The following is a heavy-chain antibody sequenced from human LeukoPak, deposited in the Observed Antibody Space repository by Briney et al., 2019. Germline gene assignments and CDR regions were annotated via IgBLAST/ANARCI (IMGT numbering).Heavy chain of an antibody. V-gene: IGHV4-39*07. CDR3: ARDLGRYYDSSGYYYVMVHAFDI. Sequence: PSETLSLTCAVPGGSLTSSSYYWGWIRQPPGKGLEWLGSIYFGGRTYYNPSLKSQVTISVDTSKNQFSLKLSSVTAADTAVYYGARDLGRYYDSSGYYYVMVHAFDIWGQGTMVTVSS. J-gene: IGHJ3*02. CDR1: GGSLTSSSYY. D-gene: IGHD3-22*01. CDR2: IYFGGRT.